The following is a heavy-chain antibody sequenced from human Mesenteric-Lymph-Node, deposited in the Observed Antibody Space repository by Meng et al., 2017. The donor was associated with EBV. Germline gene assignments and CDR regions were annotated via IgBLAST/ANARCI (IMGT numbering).Heavy chain of an antibody. CDR2: INPNSGDT. CDR3: AREVNAVGTTGYYFDY. Sequence: QVQLGQSGAEVKKPGASVKVSCKASGYTFADYYIHWVRQAPGQGLEWMGRINPNSGDTHYAQNFQGRVTMTRDTSITTAYVEVSRLRSDDTAVYYCAREVNAVGTTGYYFDYWGQGTLVTVSS. V-gene: IGHV1-2*06. CDR1: GYTFADYY. D-gene: IGHD6-13*01. J-gene: IGHJ4*02.